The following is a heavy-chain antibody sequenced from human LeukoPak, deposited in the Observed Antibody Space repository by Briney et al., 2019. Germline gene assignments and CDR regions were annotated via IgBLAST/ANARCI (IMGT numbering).Heavy chain of an antibody. CDR1: GFTFSSYW. V-gene: IGHV3-74*01. D-gene: IGHD3-22*01. CDR3: ARGGHYFDSSAYSWYFDY. CDR2: INSDGSST. Sequence: PGGSLRLSCAASGFTFSSYWMHWVRQAPGKGLVWVSRINSDGSSTSYADSVKGRFTISRDNAKNTLYLQMNSLRAEDPAVYYCARGGHYFDSSAYSWYFDYWGQGTLVTVSS. J-gene: IGHJ4*02.